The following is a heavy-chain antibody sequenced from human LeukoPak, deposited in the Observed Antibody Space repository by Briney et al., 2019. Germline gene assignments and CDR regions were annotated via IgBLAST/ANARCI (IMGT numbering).Heavy chain of an antibody. D-gene: IGHD3-3*01. CDR1: GFTFSSYW. CDR2: ISYDGSNK. CDR3: LGLYDFWTDY. V-gene: IGHV3-30*09. Sequence: GGSLRLSCAASGFTFSSYWMSWVRQAPGKGLEWVAVISYDGSNKYYADSVKGRFAISRDNSKNTLYLQMNSLRAEDTAVYYCLGLYDFWTDYWGQGTLVTVSS. J-gene: IGHJ4*02.